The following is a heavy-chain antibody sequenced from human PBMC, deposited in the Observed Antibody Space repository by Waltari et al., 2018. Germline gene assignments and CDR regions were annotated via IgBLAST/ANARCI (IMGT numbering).Heavy chain of an antibody. V-gene: IGHV4-34*01. J-gene: IGHJ6*03. CDR3: AREGGEYYYMDV. Sequence: QVQLQQWGAGLLKPSETLSLTCAVYGGSFSGYYWSWIRQPPGKGLEWIGEINHSGSTNVTPSLKSRVTISVDTSKNQFSLKLSSVTAADTAVYYCAREGGEYYYMDVWGKGTTVTVSS. CDR1: GGSFSGYY. CDR2: INHSGST.